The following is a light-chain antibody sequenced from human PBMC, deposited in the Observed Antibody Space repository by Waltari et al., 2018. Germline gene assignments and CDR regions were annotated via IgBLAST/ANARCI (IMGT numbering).Light chain of an antibody. CDR1: QTISSSY. V-gene: IGKV3-20*01. CDR3: HQYGTSPPYT. Sequence: EIVLTQSPGTLSLSPGERATLSCRASQTISSSYLAWYQQKPGQAPRLLIYGASKRATGIPKRLSGSGLGADFTLSISSLEPEDFAVYYCHQYGTSPPYTFGQGTKLEIK. J-gene: IGKJ2*01. CDR2: GAS.